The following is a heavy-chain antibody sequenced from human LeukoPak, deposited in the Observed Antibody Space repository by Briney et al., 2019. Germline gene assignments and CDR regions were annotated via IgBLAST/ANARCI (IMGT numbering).Heavy chain of an antibody. Sequence: ASVKVSCKTSGYTFTDYYMQRVRQAPGQGLEWMGWINPSDGDTKSARKFQGRVTMTRDTSISTAYLELGRLTSDDTAIYYCARDCSGADCYSGNAFDIWGQGTMVTVSS. V-gene: IGHV1-2*02. CDR3: ARDCSGADCYSGNAFDI. D-gene: IGHD2-15*01. CDR1: GYTFTDYY. CDR2: INPSDGDT. J-gene: IGHJ3*02.